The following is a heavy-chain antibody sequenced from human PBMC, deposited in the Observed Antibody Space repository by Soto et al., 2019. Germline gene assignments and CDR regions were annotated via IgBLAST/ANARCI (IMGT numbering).Heavy chain of an antibody. D-gene: IGHD2-15*01. CDR1: GFTFGDSY. CDR3: VRGGGGGLFDP. V-gene: IGHV3-11*06. J-gene: IGHJ5*02. CDR2: ISPGSRYP. Sequence: PGGSLRLTCAGSGFTFGDSYMSWIRQAPGKGLEWLSYISPGSRYPAYADSVKGRFTISRDNAKRSLYLQMMSLTAEDTAIYYCVRGGGGGLFDPWGQGTMVTVSS.